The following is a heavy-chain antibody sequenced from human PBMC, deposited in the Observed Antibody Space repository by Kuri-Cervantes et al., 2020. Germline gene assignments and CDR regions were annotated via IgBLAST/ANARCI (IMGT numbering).Heavy chain of an antibody. J-gene: IGHJ5*02. Sequence: SGPTLVKPTQTLTLTCTFSGFSLSTSGMGVSWIRQPPGKALEWLARIYWDDDKRYSPSLKSRLTITKDTSKNQVVLTMTNMDPVDTATYYCAHRRAVFHIAATGGWFDHWGQRRRVVVAS. V-gene: IGHV2-5*08. D-gene: IGHD6-13*01. CDR1: GFSLSTSGMG. CDR3: AHRRAVFHIAATGGWFDH. CDR2: IYWDDDK.